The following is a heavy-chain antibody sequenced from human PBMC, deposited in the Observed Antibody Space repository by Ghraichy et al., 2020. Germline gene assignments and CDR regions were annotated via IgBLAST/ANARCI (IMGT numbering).Heavy chain of an antibody. CDR1: GGSFSGYY. D-gene: IGHD1-7*01. CDR3: ARTNWNYWH. Sequence: SETLSLTCAVYGGSFSGYYWSWIRQPPGKGLEWIGEINHSGSTNYNPSLKSRVTISVDTSKNQFSLKLSSVTAADTAVYYCARTNWNYWHWGQGTLVTVSS. CDR2: INHSGST. V-gene: IGHV4-34*01. J-gene: IGHJ4*02.